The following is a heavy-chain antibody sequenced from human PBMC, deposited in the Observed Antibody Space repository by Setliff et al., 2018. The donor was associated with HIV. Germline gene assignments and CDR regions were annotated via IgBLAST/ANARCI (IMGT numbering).Heavy chain of an antibody. V-gene: IGHV4-61*05. CDR1: GGSIRSSSSY. CDR3: ARYSYGYVRDLRFDP. D-gene: IGHD5-18*01. J-gene: IGHJ5*02. Sequence: SETLSLTCTVSGGSIRSSSSYWGWIRQPPGKGLEWIGYINYSGSTNYNPSLQSRVTISVDTSKNHFSLKLTSVTAADTAVYYCARYSYGYVRDLRFDPWGQGTLVTVSS. CDR2: INYSGST.